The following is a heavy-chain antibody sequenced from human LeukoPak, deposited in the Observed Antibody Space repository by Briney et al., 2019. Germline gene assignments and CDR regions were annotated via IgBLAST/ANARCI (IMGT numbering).Heavy chain of an antibody. CDR2: ISGSNNTT. J-gene: IGHJ4*02. CDR3: ARSTYCGGDCYPALGY. CDR1: GFTFSSYS. V-gene: IGHV3-48*02. D-gene: IGHD2-21*02. Sequence: GGSLRLSCAASGFTFSSYSMNWVRQAPGKGLEWVSYISGSNNTTYHPDSVKGRFTISRDNAKNSLYLTMNSLRDEDTAVYYCARSTYCGGDCYPALGYWGQGTPVTVSS.